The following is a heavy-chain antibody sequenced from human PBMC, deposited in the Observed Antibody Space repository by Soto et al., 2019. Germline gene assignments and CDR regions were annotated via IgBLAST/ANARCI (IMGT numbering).Heavy chain of an antibody. CDR1: GYTFTSYG. Sequence: ASVKVSCKASGYTFTSYGISWVRPAPGQGLERMGWISAYNGNTNYAQKIQGRITKTPDTSTSPAYMELRSLISFVMAVYYCARGTTVETGNYWGQGTLVTSPQ. V-gene: IGHV1-18*03. J-gene: IGHJ4*02. CDR2: ISAYNGNT. D-gene: IGHD4-17*01. CDR3: ARGTTVETGNY.